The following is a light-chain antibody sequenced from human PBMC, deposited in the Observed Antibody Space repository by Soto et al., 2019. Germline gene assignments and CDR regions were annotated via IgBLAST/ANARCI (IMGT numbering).Light chain of an antibody. CDR3: QHYNNWPPMYT. CDR2: GAS. V-gene: IGKV3-15*01. J-gene: IGKJ2*01. Sequence: EIVMTQSPATLSVSPGERATLSCRASQSVSSNLAWYQQKPGQAPRLLIYGASTSATGIPARFSGSGSGTEFTLTISSLQSEDVAVYYCQHYNNWPPMYTFGQGTKLEIK. CDR1: QSVSSN.